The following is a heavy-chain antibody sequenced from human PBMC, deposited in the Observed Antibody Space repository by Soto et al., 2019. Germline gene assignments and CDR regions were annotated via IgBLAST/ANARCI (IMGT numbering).Heavy chain of an antibody. D-gene: IGHD3-3*01. Sequence: QVQLVQSGAEVKKPGSSVKVSCKASGGTFSSYAISWVRQAPGQGLEWTGGIIPIFGTANYAQKFQGRVTITADESTSTAYMGLSSLRSEDTAVYYCARGPTIFGVVMGGYYYYGMDVWGQGTTVTVSS. CDR3: ARGPTIFGVVMGGYYYYGMDV. J-gene: IGHJ6*02. V-gene: IGHV1-69*01. CDR1: GGTFSSYA. CDR2: IIPIFGTA.